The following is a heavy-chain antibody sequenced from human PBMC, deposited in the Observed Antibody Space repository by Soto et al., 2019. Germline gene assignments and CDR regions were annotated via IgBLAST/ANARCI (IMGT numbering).Heavy chain of an antibody. CDR1: GFMFRNYG. Sequence: QVQLVESGGGVVQPGRSLRLSCAASGFMFRNYGMHWVRQAPGKGLEWVALIWYDGSNTFYTDSVKGRFTISRDNSKSTLYLQMNSLRAEDTAVYYCTRDVSSRYFDLWGRGSLVTVSS. V-gene: IGHV3-33*01. CDR2: IWYDGSNT. CDR3: TRDVSSRYFDL. J-gene: IGHJ2*01.